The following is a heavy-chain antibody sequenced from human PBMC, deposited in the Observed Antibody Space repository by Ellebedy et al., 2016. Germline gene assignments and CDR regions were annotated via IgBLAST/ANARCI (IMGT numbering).Heavy chain of an antibody. CDR2: ISGSGGST. Sequence: GESLKISXAASGFTFSSYAMSWVRQAPGKGLEWVSAISGSGGSTYYADSVKGRFTISRDNAKNSLYLQMNSLRAEDTAVYYCARDSVFGVVIPFDYWGQGTLVTVSS. V-gene: IGHV3-23*01. J-gene: IGHJ4*02. CDR3: ARDSVFGVVIPFDY. D-gene: IGHD3-3*01. CDR1: GFTFSSYA.